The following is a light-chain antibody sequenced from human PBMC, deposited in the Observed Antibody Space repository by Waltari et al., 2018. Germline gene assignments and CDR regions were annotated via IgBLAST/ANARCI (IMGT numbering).Light chain of an antibody. V-gene: IGLV1-51*02. Sequence: QSVLTQPPSVSAAPGQKVTISCSGSSSNIGNNYVSWYQHLPGTAPELLIYENNKRPSGIPARFSGSKSGTSATLGITGLQTGDEADYYCGTWDSSLSAVVFGGGTKLTVL. CDR1: SSNIGNNY. J-gene: IGLJ2*01. CDR3: GTWDSSLSAVV. CDR2: ENN.